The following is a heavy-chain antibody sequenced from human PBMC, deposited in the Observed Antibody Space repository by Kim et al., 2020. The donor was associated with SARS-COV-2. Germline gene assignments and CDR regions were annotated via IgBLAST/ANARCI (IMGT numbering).Heavy chain of an antibody. CDR2: INHSGST. D-gene: IGHD6-13*01. CDR1: GGSFSGYY. CDR3: ARTDIAAAGGDAFGI. J-gene: IGHJ3*02. V-gene: IGHV4-34*01. Sequence: SETLSLTCAVYGGSFSGYYWSWIRQPPGKGLEWIGEINHSGSTNYNPSLKSRVTISVDTSKNQFSLKLSSVTAADTAVYYCARTDIAAAGGDAFGIWGQGTMVTVSS.